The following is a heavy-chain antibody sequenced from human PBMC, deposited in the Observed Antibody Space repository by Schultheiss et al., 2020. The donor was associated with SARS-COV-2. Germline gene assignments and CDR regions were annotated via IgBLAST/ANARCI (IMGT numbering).Heavy chain of an antibody. Sequence: GGSLRLSCAASGFTVSSNYMSWVRQAPGKGLEWVSVIYSGGSTYYADSVKGRFTISRDNSKNTLYLQMNSLRAEDTAVYYCAKGNDDDYGDYYAFDIWGQGTMVTVSS. V-gene: IGHV3-53*01. CDR1: GFTVSSNY. CDR3: AKGNDDDYGDYYAFDI. CDR2: IYSGGST. D-gene: IGHD4-17*01. J-gene: IGHJ3*02.